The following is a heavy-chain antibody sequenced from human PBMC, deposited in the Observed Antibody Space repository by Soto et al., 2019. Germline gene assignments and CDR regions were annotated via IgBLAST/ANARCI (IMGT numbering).Heavy chain of an antibody. Sequence: QVQLVQSGAEVRKPGASVKVSCKASGYSFTSYGISWVRQAPGQGLEWMGWISVYNRKTKYVQKLQGRVTMTTDTSTNTAYMELRSLTSDDTAVYYCARVGLGAEEFDYWGQGTLVTVSS. D-gene: IGHD1-26*01. CDR3: ARVGLGAEEFDY. CDR1: GYSFTSYG. V-gene: IGHV1-18*04. CDR2: ISVYNRKT. J-gene: IGHJ4*02.